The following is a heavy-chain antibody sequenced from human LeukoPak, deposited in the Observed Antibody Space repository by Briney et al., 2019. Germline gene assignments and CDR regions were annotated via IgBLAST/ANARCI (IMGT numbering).Heavy chain of an antibody. Sequence: SVKVSCKAPGDTFNNYAIIWVRQAPGQGLEWMGGIIPIFGTGKYAPKFEGRVTLTTDDSTNTVYMELHRLTSDDTAVYYCAREGARGFCSGGSCYSGFDHWGQGTLVTVS. D-gene: IGHD2-15*01. CDR3: AREGARGFCSGGSCYSGFDH. CDR1: GDTFNNYA. CDR2: IIPIFGTG. V-gene: IGHV1-69*05. J-gene: IGHJ4*02.